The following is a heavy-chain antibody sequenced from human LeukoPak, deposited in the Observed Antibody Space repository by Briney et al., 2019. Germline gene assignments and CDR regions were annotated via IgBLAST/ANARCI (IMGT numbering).Heavy chain of an antibody. CDR2: ISWSGDRM. Sequence: GRSLRLSCAASGFTFEDHVMHWVRQAPGKGLEWVSSISWSGDRMGYADAVKGRFTISRDNAKNSPFLQMNSLRVEDTALYYCAKDLGGSATTVWGQGTLVTVSS. J-gene: IGHJ4*02. CDR3: AKDLGGSATTV. CDR1: GFTFEDHV. V-gene: IGHV3-9*01. D-gene: IGHD2-2*01.